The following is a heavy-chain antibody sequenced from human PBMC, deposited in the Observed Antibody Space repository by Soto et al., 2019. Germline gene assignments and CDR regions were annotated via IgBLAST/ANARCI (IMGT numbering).Heavy chain of an antibody. D-gene: IGHD2-15*01. V-gene: IGHV4-39*01. CDR1: GGSISSSSYY. J-gene: IGHJ6*02. Sequence: QLQLQESGPGLVKPSETLSLTCTVSGGSISSSSYYWGWIRQPPGKGLEWIGSIYYSGSTYYNPYLKSRVTISVDTSKNQFSLKLSSVTAADTAVYYCASGGGGYYYYGMDVWGQGTTVTVSS. CDR3: ASGGGGYYYYGMDV. CDR2: IYYSGST.